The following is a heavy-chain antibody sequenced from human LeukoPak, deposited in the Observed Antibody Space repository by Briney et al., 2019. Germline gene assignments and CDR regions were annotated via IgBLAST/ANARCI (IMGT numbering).Heavy chain of an antibody. CDR3: ARGTGYGSGSYPLGIDY. V-gene: IGHV1-2*02. D-gene: IGHD3-10*01. J-gene: IGHJ4*02. CDR2: INPNSGGT. CDR1: GYTFTGYY. Sequence: ASVKVSCKASGYTFTGYYMHWVRQAPGQGLEWMGWINPNSGGTNYAQKFQGRVTMTRDTSISTAYMELSRLRSDDTAVYYCARGTGYGSGSYPLGIDYWDQGTLVTVSS.